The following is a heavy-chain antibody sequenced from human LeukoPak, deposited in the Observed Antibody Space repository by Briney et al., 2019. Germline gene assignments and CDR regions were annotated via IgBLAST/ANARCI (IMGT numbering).Heavy chain of an antibody. J-gene: IGHJ2*01. CDR1: GGSISSYY. CDR3: ARDRGDYGDFGKYWYFDL. V-gene: IGHV4-59*06. D-gene: IGHD4-17*01. Sequence: KPSETLSLTCTVSGGSISSYYWSWIRQPPGKGLEWIGYIYYSGSTYYNPSLKSRVTISVDTSKNQFSLKLSSVTAADTAVYYCARDRGDYGDFGKYWYFDLWGRGTLVTVSS. CDR2: IYYSGST.